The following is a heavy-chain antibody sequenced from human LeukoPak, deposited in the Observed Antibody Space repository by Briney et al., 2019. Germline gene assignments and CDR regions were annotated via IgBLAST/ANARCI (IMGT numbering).Heavy chain of an antibody. V-gene: IGHV1-69*04. CDR1: GGTFSSYA. Sequence: ASVKVSCKASGGTFSSYAISWVRQAPGQGLEWMGRIIPILGIANYAQKFQGRVTITADKSTSTAYMELSSLRSEDTAVYYCARGQEGYCSGGSCYSGEFSRFDPWGQGTLVTVSS. D-gene: IGHD2-15*01. CDR2: IIPILGIA. CDR3: ARGQEGYCSGGSCYSGEFSRFDP. J-gene: IGHJ5*02.